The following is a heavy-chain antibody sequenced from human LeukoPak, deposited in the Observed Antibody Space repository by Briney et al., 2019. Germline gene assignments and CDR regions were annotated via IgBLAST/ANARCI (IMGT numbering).Heavy chain of an antibody. Sequence: RGSLRLSCAASGLTVTNNYINWVRQAPGKGLEWLSVVYDTFSIHYADSVKGRFTVSTDSSKNTVFLHMNSLTAEDTATYYCILTVTTSMEYWGPGTLVTVSS. V-gene: IGHV3-53*01. J-gene: IGHJ4*02. D-gene: IGHD4-17*01. CDR3: ILTVTTSMEY. CDR1: GLTVTNNY. CDR2: VYDTFSI.